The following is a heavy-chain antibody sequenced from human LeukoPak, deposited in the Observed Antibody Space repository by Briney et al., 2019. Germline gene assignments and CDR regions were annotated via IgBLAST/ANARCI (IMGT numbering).Heavy chain of an antibody. D-gene: IGHD1-26*01. V-gene: IGHV7-4-1*02. CDR3: ARDPPNSGSRRAAPELGEHFDY. J-gene: IGHJ4*02. CDR2: INTNTGNP. Sequence: ASVKISCKASGYSFSDYILNWVRQAPGQGLEWMGWINTNTGNPTYAQGFTGQFVFSLDTSVSTAYLQISSLKAEDTAVYYCARDPPNSGSRRAAPELGEHFDYWGQGTLVTVSS. CDR1: GYSFSDYI.